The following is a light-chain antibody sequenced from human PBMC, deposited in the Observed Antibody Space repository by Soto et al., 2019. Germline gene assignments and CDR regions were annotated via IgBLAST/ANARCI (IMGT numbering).Light chain of an antibody. J-gene: IGLJ2*01. CDR2: EVN. CDR3: SSYAGINNLV. V-gene: IGLV2-8*01. Sequence: QCALTQPPSASGSPGQSVTISCTGTSSDVGGYSDVSWYQQHPDKAPRLMIYEVNKRLSGVPDRFSGSKSGNTASLTVSGLRAEDEAAYYCSSYAGINNLVFGGGTKVTVL. CDR1: SSDVGGYSD.